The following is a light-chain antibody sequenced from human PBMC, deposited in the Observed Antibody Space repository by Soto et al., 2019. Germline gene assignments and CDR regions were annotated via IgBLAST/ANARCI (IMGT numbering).Light chain of an antibody. Sequence: EIVLTQSPGTLSLSPGERAALSCRASQSVNSNLAWYQQKPGQAPRLLIYGASSRATGIPARFSGSGSGTEFTLTINGLQSEDFAVYYCQRYNNWPLTFGGGTKVDIK. V-gene: IGKV3-15*01. CDR2: GAS. CDR1: QSVNSN. J-gene: IGKJ4*01. CDR3: QRYNNWPLT.